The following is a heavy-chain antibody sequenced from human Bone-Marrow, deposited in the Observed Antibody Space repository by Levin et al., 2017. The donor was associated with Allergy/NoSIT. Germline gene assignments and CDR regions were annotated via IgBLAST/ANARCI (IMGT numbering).Heavy chain of an antibody. D-gene: IGHD3-9*01. CDR1: GFTFSSYG. J-gene: IGHJ5*02. V-gene: IGHV3-30*18. CDR2: ISYDGSNK. Sequence: LSLTCAASGFTFSSYGMHWVRQAPGKGLEWVAVISYDGSNKYYADSVKGRFTISRDNSKNTLYLQMNSLRAEDTAVYYCAKDVGPLYYDILTGDGDPRGQGTLVTVSS. CDR3: AKDVGPLYYDILTGDGDP.